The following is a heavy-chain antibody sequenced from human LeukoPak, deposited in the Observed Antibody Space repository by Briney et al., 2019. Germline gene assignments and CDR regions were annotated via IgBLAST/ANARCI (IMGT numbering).Heavy chain of an antibody. D-gene: IGHD1-26*01. CDR3: ARDLDPPLGHDTFDI. Sequence: SQTLSLTCAISGDSVSSNSAAWNWIRQSPSRGLEWLGRTYYRSKWFNDYSVSVKSRITINPDTSKNQFSLQLNSVTPEDTAVYYCARDLDPPLGHDTFDIWGQGTLVTVSS. J-gene: IGHJ3*02. V-gene: IGHV6-1*01. CDR1: GDSVSSNSAA. CDR2: TYYRSKWFN.